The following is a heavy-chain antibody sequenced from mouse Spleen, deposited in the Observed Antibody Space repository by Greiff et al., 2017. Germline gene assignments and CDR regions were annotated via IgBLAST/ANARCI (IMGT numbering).Heavy chain of an antibody. V-gene: IGHV1-59*01. J-gene: IGHJ1*03. CDR3: ARDIYWYFDV. Sequence: VQLQQPGAELVRPGTSVKLSCKASGYTFTSYWMHWVKQRPGQGLEWIGVIDPSDSYTNYNQKFKGKATLTVDTSSSTAYMQLSSLTSEDSAVYYCARDIYWYFDVWGTGTTVTVSS. CDR2: IDPSDSYT. CDR1: GYTFTSYW.